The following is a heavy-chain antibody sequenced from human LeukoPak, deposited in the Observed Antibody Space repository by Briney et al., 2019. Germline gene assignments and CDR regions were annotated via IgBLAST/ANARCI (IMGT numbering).Heavy chain of an antibody. J-gene: IGHJ4*02. Sequence: PGGSLRLSCAASGFTFSRFWMHGVRHVPGKGLVWVSLINSDGSSTRYADSVKGRFTISRDNAKNTLYLQMNSLRAEDTAVYYCARDSIAVPGDIDYWGQGTLVTVSS. CDR2: INSDGSST. CDR1: GFTFSRFW. V-gene: IGHV3-74*01. D-gene: IGHD6-13*01. CDR3: ARDSIAVPGDIDY.